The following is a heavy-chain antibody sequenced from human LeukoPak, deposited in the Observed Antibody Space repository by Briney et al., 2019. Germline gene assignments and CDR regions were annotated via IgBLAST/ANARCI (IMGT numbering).Heavy chain of an antibody. CDR1: GGSISSSNW. J-gene: IGHJ4*02. CDR2: IYHSGST. Sequence: SETLSLTCSVSGGSISSSNWWSWVRQPPGKGLEWIGEIYHSGSTNYNPSLKSRVTISVDKSKNQFSLKLSSVTAADTAVYYCAREGYSGSYFDYWGQGTLVTVSS. V-gene: IGHV4-4*02. CDR3: AREGYSGSYFDY. D-gene: IGHD1-26*01.